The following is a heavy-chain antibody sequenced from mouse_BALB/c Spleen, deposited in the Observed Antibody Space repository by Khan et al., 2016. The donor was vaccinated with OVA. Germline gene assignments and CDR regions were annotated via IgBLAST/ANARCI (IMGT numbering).Heavy chain of an antibody. J-gene: IGHJ3*01. V-gene: IGHV5-6*01. D-gene: IGHD1-3*01. Sequence: EVQLVESGGDLVRPGGSLKLSCAASGFTFSAYCMSWVSQRPEKRLEWVATINSDGDYTYYPDSLKGRFIISRDNAKNTLYLQMRSLTSEDTAMYYCASHFSGSFAYWGQGTLVTVSA. CDR1: GFTFSAYC. CDR3: ASHFSGSFAY. CDR2: INSDGDYT.